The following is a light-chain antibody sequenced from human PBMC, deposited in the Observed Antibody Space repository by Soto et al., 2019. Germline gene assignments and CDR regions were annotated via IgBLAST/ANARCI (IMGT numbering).Light chain of an antibody. J-gene: IGKJ1*01. CDR2: RTS. CDR1: QDVAGD. CDR3: QQNNARSS. V-gene: IGKV3-15*01. Sequence: RVTTQSPATLSVSPGERVTLSCRASQDVAGDLAWYQQKPGQAPRLLIYRTSTRATNIPARFSGSGSGLEFSLAFSILQSEALAVYHSQQNNARSSFGQGTKVEIQ.